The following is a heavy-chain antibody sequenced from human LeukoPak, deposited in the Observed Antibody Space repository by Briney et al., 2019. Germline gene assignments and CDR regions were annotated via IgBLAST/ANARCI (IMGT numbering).Heavy chain of an antibody. J-gene: IGHJ4*02. CDR2: IKGDGSEK. D-gene: IGHD6-19*01. CDR1: GFTISNLW. V-gene: IGHV3-7*01. Sequence: GGSLRLSCAASGFTISNLWVTWVRQAPGKGLECVANIKGDGSEKNYVDSVKGRFTISRDDAKNSLYLQMNSLRAEDTAVYYCVKQAGVYWGQGTLVTVSS. CDR3: VKQAGVY.